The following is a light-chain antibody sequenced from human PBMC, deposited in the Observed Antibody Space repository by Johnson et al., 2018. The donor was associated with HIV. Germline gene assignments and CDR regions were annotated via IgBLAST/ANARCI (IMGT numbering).Light chain of an antibody. V-gene: IGLV1-51*02. CDR1: SSNIGNNL. Sequence: QSVLTQPPSVSAPPGQKVTISCSGSSSNIGNNLASWYQQLPGTAPKLLIYENNKRPSGIPDRFSGSKSDTSATLGITGLQTGDEADYYCGAWDSSLRVYGVGTGTKVTVL. CDR3: GAWDSSLRVYG. J-gene: IGLJ1*01. CDR2: ENN.